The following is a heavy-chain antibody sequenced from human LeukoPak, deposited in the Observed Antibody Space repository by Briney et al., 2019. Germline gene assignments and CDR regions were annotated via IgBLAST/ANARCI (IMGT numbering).Heavy chain of an antibody. CDR3: ARGNDFLDP. CDR1: GGSISSYY. V-gene: IGHV4-59*12. D-gene: IGHD3/OR15-3a*01. J-gene: IGHJ5*02. Sequence: SETLSLTCTVSGGSISSYYWSWIRQPPGKGLEWIGYIYYSGSTNYNPSLMSRVTISVDTSKNQFSLKLSSVTAADTAVYYCARGNDFLDPWGQGTLVTVSS. CDR2: IYYSGST.